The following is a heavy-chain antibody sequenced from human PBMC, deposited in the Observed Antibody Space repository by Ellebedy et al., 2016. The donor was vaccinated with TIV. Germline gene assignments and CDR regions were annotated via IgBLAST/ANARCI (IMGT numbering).Heavy chain of an antibody. V-gene: IGHV4-38-2*01. CDR1: IYGVNSGSY. CDR3: VRVLPTGVGGRGYFDY. Sequence: MPSETLSLTCPLSIYGVNSGSYWGWIRQPPGKGLEWIGTIDHSGRASYIPSLNSRVSISLDTSRNQCSLNVNSVTAADAAVYFCVRVLPTGVGGRGYFDYWGRGTPVIVSS. CDR2: IDHSGRA. D-gene: IGHD7-27*01. J-gene: IGHJ4*02.